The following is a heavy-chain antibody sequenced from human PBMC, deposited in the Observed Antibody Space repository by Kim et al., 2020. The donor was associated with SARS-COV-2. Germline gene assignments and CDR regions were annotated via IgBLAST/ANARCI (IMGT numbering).Heavy chain of an antibody. CDR2: ISGSGDTT. CDR1: GFTFNNYA. V-gene: IGHV3-23*01. J-gene: IGHJ6*02. D-gene: IGHD5-12*01. CDR3: AKPLASYYYGMDV. Sequence: GGSLRLSCAASGFTFNNYAMSWVRQAPGKGLEWLSSISGSGDTTDYADSVKGRFTISRDDSKNTLYLQMNSLRAEDTAVYYCAKPLASYYYGMDVWGQGTTAAVSS.